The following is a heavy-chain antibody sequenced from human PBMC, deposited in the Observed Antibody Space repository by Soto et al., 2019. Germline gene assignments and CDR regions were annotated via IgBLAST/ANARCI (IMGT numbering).Heavy chain of an antibody. Sequence: SETLSLTCTVSGGSISSTSYYWGWIRQPPXKGLEWIGSIYYSGGTYYNPSLKSQFTISVDTSKNQFSLKLSSVTAADTAVYYCARSDYDSSGYYSGFDYWGQGALVTVSS. V-gene: IGHV4-39*01. CDR1: GGSISSTSYY. D-gene: IGHD3-22*01. CDR3: ARSDYDSSGYYSGFDY. CDR2: IYYSGGT. J-gene: IGHJ4*02.